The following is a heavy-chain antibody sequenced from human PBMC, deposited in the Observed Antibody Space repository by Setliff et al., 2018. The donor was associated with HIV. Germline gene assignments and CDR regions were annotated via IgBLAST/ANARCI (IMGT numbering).Heavy chain of an antibody. Sequence: GASVKVSCKTSGYTFTNSDIDWVRQAPGQGLEWVGWMNPKSGNTGYAQKFQGRVTMTSLRSEDTAVYFCASASGYCRSGVCYIGVHKTPDKYYCDSWGQGTLVTVS. CDR1: GYTFTNSD. D-gene: IGHD2-8*01. CDR3: IGVHKTPDKYYCDS. V-gene: IGHV1-8*01. J-gene: IGHJ4*02. CDR2: MNPKSGNT.